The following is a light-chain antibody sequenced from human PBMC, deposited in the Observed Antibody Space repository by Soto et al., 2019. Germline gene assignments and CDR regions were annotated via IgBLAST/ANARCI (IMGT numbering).Light chain of an antibody. CDR3: QQYNNWPWT. CDR2: AAS. Sequence: EIVLTQSPGTLSLSPGERATLSCRASQSVSSSFLAWYQQRPGQAPRLLIYAASNTAPGIPDRFSGSGSGTDLTRTISRLEPEDFAVYYCQQYNNWPWTFGKGTKVDIK. CDR1: QSVSSSF. V-gene: IGKV3-20*01. J-gene: IGKJ1*01.